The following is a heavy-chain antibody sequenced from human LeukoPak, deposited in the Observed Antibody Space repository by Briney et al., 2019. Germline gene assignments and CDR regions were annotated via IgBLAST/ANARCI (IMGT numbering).Heavy chain of an antibody. Sequence: GASLRLSCVASGFTFSNYAMSWVRQAPGKRLEWVSAVTGSGGSTYYADSVKGRFTISRDNSRNTLFLQMNSLRAEDTAVYYCAKWGDFGILTGYYVSDFWGQGTLVTVSS. CDR1: GFTFSNYA. CDR3: AKWGDFGILTGYYVSDF. J-gene: IGHJ4*02. D-gene: IGHD3-9*01. V-gene: IGHV3-23*01. CDR2: VTGSGGST.